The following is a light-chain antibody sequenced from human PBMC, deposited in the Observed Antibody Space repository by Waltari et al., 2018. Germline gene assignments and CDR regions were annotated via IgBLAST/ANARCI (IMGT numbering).Light chain of an antibody. V-gene: IGLV2-11*01. J-gene: IGLJ1*01. Sequence: QSVPTQPRSVSGSPGQSVTISCTGTSSDVGGYNYVSWYQQHPGKAPKLMIYDVSKRPAGVPDRFSGSKSGNPASLTISGLQAEDEADYYCCSYAGSYTYVFGTGTKVTVL. CDR1: SSDVGGYNY. CDR3: CSYAGSYTYV. CDR2: DVS.